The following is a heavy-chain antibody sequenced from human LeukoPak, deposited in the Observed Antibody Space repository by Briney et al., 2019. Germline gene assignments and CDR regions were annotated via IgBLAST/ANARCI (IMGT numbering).Heavy chain of an antibody. CDR3: ARERGYYDSSGYLP. Sequence: PGGSLRLSCAASGFTVSSNYMSWVRQAPGKGLEWVSVIYSGGSTYYADSVKGRFTISRDNSKNTLYLQMNSLRAEDTAVYYCARERGYYDSSGYLPWGQGTLVTVSS. J-gene: IGHJ5*02. CDR2: IYSGGST. CDR1: GFTVSSNY. D-gene: IGHD3-22*01. V-gene: IGHV3-53*01.